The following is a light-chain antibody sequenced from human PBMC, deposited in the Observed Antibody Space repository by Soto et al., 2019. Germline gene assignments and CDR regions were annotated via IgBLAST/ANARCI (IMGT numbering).Light chain of an antibody. CDR1: QDISNY. CDR2: DAS. CDR3: QQYDNLLLT. J-gene: IGKJ4*01. V-gene: IGKV1-33*01. Sequence: EIQMTQSPSSLSASVGDRVSSTCQSSQDISNYLNWYQQKPGKAPKLLIYDASHLEAGVPSRFSGSGSGTDFTFTISSLQPEDIATYYCQQYDNLLLTFNGGTKLHIK.